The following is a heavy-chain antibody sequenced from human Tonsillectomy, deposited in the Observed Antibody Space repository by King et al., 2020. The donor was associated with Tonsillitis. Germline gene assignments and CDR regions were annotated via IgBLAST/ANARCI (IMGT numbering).Heavy chain of an antibody. CDR3: AKAYGDYVWYYSYMDV. CDR1: GFIFSSYA. V-gene: IGHV3-23*04. Sequence: VQLVESGGGLVQPGGSLRLSCAASGFIFSSYAMSWVRQAPGKGLEWVSVISTSGGSTYYADSVKGRFTITRENSKNTLYLQMNSLRAEDTAVYYCAKAYGDYVWYYSYMDVWGKGTTVTVSS. CDR2: ISTSGGST. J-gene: IGHJ6*03. D-gene: IGHD4-17*01.